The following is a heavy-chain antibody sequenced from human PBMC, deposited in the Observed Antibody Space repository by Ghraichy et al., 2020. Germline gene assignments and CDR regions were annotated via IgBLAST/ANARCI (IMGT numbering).Heavy chain of an antibody. J-gene: IGHJ3*02. D-gene: IGHD3-22*01. Sequence: SQTLSLTCAISGDSVSSNSAAWNWIRQSPSRGLEWLGRTYYRSKWYNDYAVSVKSRITINPDTSKNQFSLQLNSVTPEDTAVYYCARDWPIDYYDSSGDAFDIWGQGTMVTVSS. CDR1: GDSVSSNSAA. V-gene: IGHV6-1*01. CDR3: ARDWPIDYYDSSGDAFDI. CDR2: TYYRSKWYN.